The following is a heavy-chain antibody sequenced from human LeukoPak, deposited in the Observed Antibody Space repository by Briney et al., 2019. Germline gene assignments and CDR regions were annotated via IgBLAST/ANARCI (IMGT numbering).Heavy chain of an antibody. V-gene: IGHV3-48*03. J-gene: IGHJ4*02. Sequence: PGGSLRLSCAASAFIFSSYEMNWVRQAPGKGLEWVSYIGSSGSTIYHADSVKGRFTISRDNAKNSLYLQMNSLRAEDTAVYYCARGKYFDYWGQGTLVTVSS. CDR3: ARGKYFDY. CDR1: AFIFSSYE. CDR2: IGSSGSTI.